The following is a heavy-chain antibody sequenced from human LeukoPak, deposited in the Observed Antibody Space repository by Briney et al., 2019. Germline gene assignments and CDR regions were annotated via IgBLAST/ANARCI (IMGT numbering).Heavy chain of an antibody. V-gene: IGHV1-18*01. Sequence: EASVKVSFKTSGYTFTSYGISWVRQAPGQGLEWMGWISAYNGNTNYAQKLQGRVTMTTDTSTSTAYMELRSLRSDDTAVYYCARLLGFLGYYYDSSGLFDYWGQGTLVTVSS. CDR1: GYTFTSYG. J-gene: IGHJ4*02. D-gene: IGHD3-22*01. CDR3: ARLLGFLGYYYDSSGLFDY. CDR2: ISAYNGNT.